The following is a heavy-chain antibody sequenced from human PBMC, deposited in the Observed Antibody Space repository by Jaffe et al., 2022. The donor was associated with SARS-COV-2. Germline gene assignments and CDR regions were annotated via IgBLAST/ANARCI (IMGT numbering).Heavy chain of an antibody. CDR2: IIPIFGTA. J-gene: IGHJ6*03. CDR1: GGTFSSYA. V-gene: IGHV1-69*01. CDR3: ARVGHSGWPKDPYYYYYYMDV. Sequence: QVQLVQSGAEVKKPGSSVKVSCKASGGTFSSYAISWVRQAPGQGLEWMGGIIPIFGTANYAQKFQGRVTITADESTSTAYMELSSLRSEDTAVYYCARVGHSGWPKDPYYYYYYMDVWGKGTTVTVSS. D-gene: IGHD6-19*01.